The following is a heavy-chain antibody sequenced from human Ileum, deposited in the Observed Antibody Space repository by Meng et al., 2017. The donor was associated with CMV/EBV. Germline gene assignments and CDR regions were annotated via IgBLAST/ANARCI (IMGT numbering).Heavy chain of an antibody. CDR2: INPNSGGT. D-gene: IGHD1-1*01. J-gene: IGHJ5*02. CDR3: ARGWGVVLVPTAETNWLDP. CDR1: FTGYD. Sequence: FTGYDVTWVRQAPGQGLEGTGWINPNSGGTNYGQNFQGRVAMTRDTSINTAYMALSSLISDDTAVYYCARGWGVVLVPTAETNWLDPWGQGTLVTVSS. V-gene: IGHV1-2*02.